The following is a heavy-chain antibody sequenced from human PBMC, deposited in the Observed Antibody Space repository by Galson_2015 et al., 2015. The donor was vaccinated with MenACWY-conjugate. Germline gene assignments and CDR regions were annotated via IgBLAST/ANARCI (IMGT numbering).Heavy chain of an antibody. V-gene: IGHV3-64*04. CDR2: ISSNGGST. J-gene: IGHJ4*02. CDR3: AKAPHVNIVATPPDY. CDR1: GFTFSSYA. Sequence: SLRLSCAASGFTFSSYAMHWVRQAPGKGLEYVSAISSNGGSTYYADSVKGRFTISRDNSKNTLYLQMNSLRAEDTAVFYCAKAPHVNIVATPPDYWGQGTLVTVSS. D-gene: IGHD5-12*01.